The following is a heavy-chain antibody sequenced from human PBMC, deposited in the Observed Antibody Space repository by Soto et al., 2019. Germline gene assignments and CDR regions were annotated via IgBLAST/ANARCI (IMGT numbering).Heavy chain of an antibody. CDR2: IIPIFGTA. CDR1: GGTFSSYA. CDR3: ARVRRFCSGGSCYATYYYYGMDV. Sequence: QVQLVQSGAEVKKPGSSVKVSCKASGGTFSSYAISWVRQAPGQGLEWMGGIIPIFGTANYAQKFQGRVTITADESTSTADMELSSLRSEDTAVYYCARVRRFCSGGSCYATYYYYGMDVWGQGTTVTVSS. J-gene: IGHJ6*02. D-gene: IGHD2-15*01. V-gene: IGHV1-69*12.